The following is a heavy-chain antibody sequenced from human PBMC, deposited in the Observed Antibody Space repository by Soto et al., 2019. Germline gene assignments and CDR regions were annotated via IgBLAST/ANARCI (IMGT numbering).Heavy chain of an antibody. D-gene: IGHD5-18*01. CDR1: DGSCGGYD. CDR2: INHSGST. J-gene: IGHJ6*02. V-gene: IGHV4-34*01. CDR3: AGRQSTAMLNYYYYYGMDV. Sequence: ASVTMSVTSSVEDGSCGGYDGSWIRKQTGKGLEWIGGINHSGSTNYNPSLKSRVTISVDTSKNQFSLKLSSVTAADTAVYYCAGRQSTAMLNYYYYYGMDVWGQGTTVTVSS.